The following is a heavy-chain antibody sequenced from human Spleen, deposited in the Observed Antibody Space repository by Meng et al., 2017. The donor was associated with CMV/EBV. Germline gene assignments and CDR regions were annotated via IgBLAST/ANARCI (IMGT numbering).Heavy chain of an antibody. V-gene: IGHV4-31*02. D-gene: IGHD3-10*01. Sequence: ISSGGYYWSWIRQHPGKGLEWIGYIYYSGSTYYNPSLKSRVTISVDTSKNQFSLKLSSVTAADTAVYYCARDNYYGSGKRTGHWVDPWGQGTLVTVSS. CDR3: ARDNYYGSGKRTGHWVDP. J-gene: IGHJ5*02. CDR2: IYYSGST. CDR1: ISSGGYY.